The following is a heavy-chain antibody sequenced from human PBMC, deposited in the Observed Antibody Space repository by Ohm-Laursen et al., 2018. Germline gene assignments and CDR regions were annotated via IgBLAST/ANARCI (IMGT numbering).Heavy chain of an antibody. CDR3: ARVLARYYDSSGYGY. J-gene: IGHJ4*02. V-gene: IGHV4-4*07. CDR1: GGSISSYY. D-gene: IGHD3-22*01. CDR2: IYTSGST. Sequence: SQTLSLTCSVSGGSISSYYWTWIRQPAGKGLEWIGRIYTSGSTNYNPSLKSRVTMSVDTSKKQFSLKLTSVTAADTAVYYCARVLARYYDSSGYGYWGQGTLVTVSS.